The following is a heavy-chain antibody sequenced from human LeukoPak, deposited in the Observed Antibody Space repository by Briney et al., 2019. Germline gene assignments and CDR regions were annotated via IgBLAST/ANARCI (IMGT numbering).Heavy chain of an antibody. CDR3: ARDPEDYGSGSL. CDR2: IYYSGST. J-gene: IGHJ4*02. D-gene: IGHD3-10*01. V-gene: IGHV4-59*01. CDR1: GGSISSYY. Sequence: PSETLSLTCTVSGGSISSYYWSWIRQPPGKGLEWIGYIYYSGSTNYNPSLKSRVTISVDTSKNQFSLKLSSVTAADTAVYYCARDPEDYGSGSLWGQGTLVTVSS.